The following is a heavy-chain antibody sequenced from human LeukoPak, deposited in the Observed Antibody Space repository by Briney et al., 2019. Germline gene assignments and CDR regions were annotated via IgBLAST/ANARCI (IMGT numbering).Heavy chain of an antibody. CDR3: ARRWYTDYFDY. J-gene: IGHJ4*02. D-gene: IGHD2-8*01. Sequence: SETLSLTCTVPGGSISSGSYYWSWIRQPAGKGLEWIGRIYTSGSTNYNPSLKSRVTISVDTSKNQFSLKLSSVTAADTAVYYCARRWYTDYFDYWGQGTLVTVSS. V-gene: IGHV4-61*02. CDR1: GGSISSGSYY. CDR2: IYTSGST.